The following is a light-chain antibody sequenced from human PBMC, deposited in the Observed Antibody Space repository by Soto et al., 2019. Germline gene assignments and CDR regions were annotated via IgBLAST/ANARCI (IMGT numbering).Light chain of an antibody. CDR3: QQYGSSPLFT. Sequence: EIVLTQSPGTLSLSPGERATLSCRASQSVSSSYLAWYQQKPGQAPRLLIYGASSRATGIPDRFSGSGSGTDLTITISRLEPEDFAVHYCQQYGSSPLFTFGPGTKVDIK. CDR2: GAS. CDR1: QSVSSSY. J-gene: IGKJ3*01. V-gene: IGKV3-20*01.